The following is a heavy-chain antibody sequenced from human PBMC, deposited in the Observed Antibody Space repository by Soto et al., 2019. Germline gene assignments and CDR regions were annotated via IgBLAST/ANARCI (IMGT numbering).Heavy chain of an antibody. D-gene: IGHD3-22*01. Sequence: QVQLVQSGAEVKKPGASVKVSCKASGYTFTSYAMHWVRQAPGQRLEWMGWINAGNGNTKYSQKFQGRVTITRDTSASTAYMELSSLSSEDTAVYYCARDRSTYYYDSSGYLDYWGQGTLVTVSS. CDR1: GYTFTSYA. J-gene: IGHJ4*02. V-gene: IGHV1-3*01. CDR3: ARDRSTYYYDSSGYLDY. CDR2: INAGNGNT.